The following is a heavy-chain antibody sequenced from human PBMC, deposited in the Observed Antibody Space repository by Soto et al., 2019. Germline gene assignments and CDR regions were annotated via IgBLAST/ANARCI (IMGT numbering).Heavy chain of an antibody. D-gene: IGHD2-2*01. CDR1: GGSISSYY. CDR2: IYYSGST. CDR3: ARGRPYCSSTSCYVYYFDY. V-gene: IGHV4-59*01. J-gene: IGHJ4*02. Sequence: PSETLSLTCTVSGGSISSYYWSWIRQPPGKGLEWIGYIYYSGSTNYNPSLKSRVTISVDTSKNQFSLKLSSVTAADTAVYYCARGRPYCSSTSCYVYYFDYWGQGTLVTVS.